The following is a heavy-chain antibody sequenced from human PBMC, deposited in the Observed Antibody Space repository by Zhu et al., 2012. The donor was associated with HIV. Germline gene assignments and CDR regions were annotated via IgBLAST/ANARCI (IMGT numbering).Heavy chain of an antibody. CDR3: VRVLHGSGIRPKRVYYFDY. J-gene: IGHJ4*02. CDR2: INHSGST. V-gene: IGHV4-34*01. CDR1: GGSFSDYH. D-gene: IGHD3-10*01. Sequence: QVQLQQWGAGLLKPSETLSLTCAVYGGSFSDYHWSWIRQPPGKGLEWIGEINHSGSTNYNRPLKSRVTMSVDTSKNQFSLKLSSVTAADTAVYYCVRVLHGSGIRPKRVYYFDYWGQGTLVTVSS.